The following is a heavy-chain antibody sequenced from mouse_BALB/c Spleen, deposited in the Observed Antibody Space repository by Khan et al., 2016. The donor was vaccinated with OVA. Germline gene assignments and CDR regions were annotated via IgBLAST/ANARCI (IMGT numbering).Heavy chain of an antibody. CDR1: GFSLTYYG. V-gene: IGHV2-4*02. CDR3: ARFYDYEGYFDV. CDR2: IWSGGST. J-gene: IGHJ1*01. D-gene: IGHD2-4*01. Sequence: QVRLQQSGPGLVQPSQSLSITCTVSGFSLTYYGVHWVRQPPGKGLEWLGVIWSGGSTDYDAAFISRLSINKDNSKSQVFFKRNSLQADDTAIYYCARFYDYEGYFDVWGAGTTVTVSS.